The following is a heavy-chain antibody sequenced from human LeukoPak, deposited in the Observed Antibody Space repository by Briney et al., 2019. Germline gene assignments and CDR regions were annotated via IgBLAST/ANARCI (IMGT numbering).Heavy chain of an antibody. Sequence: GASVKVSCKASGYTFTSYYVHWVRQAPGQGLEWMGIINPSGGSTSYAQKFQGRVTMTRDMSTSTVYMELSSLRSEDTAVYYCARGVESSGWYSRGAFDIWGQGTMVTVSS. D-gene: IGHD6-19*01. CDR1: GYTFTSYY. V-gene: IGHV1-46*01. CDR2: INPSGGST. J-gene: IGHJ3*02. CDR3: ARGVESSGWYSRGAFDI.